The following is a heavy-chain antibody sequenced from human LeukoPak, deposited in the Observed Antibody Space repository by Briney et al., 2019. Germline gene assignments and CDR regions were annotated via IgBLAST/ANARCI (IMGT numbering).Heavy chain of an antibody. J-gene: IGHJ4*02. CDR2: IYTSGST. CDR3: ARQITYCSGWYYFDY. Sequence: SETLSLTCTVSGGSISSYYWSWIRQPAGKGLEWIGRIYTSGSTNYNPSLKGRVTMSVDTSKNQFSLKLSSVTAADTAVYYCARQITYCSGWYYFDYWGQGTLVTVSS. D-gene: IGHD6-19*01. V-gene: IGHV4-4*07. CDR1: GGSISSYY.